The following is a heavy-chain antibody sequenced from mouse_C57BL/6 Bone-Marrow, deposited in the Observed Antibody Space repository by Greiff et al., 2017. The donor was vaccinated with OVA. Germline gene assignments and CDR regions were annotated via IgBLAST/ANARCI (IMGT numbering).Heavy chain of an antibody. V-gene: IGHV1-20*01. J-gene: IGHJ2*01. D-gene: IGHD1-1*01. Sequence: VQLQQSGPELVKPGDSVKISCKASGYSFTGYFMNWVMQSHGKSLEWIGRINPYNGDTFYNQKFKGKATLTVDKSSSTAHMELRSLTSEDSAVYYCARSYYYGSSYYCDYWGQGTTLTVSS. CDR3: ARSYYYGSSYYCDY. CDR1: GYSFTGYF. CDR2: INPYNGDT.